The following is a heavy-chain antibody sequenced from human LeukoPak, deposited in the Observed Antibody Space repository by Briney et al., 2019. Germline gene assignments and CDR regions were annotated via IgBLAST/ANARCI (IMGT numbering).Heavy chain of an antibody. CDR3: ARERGYSGYDWGKSAAFDI. V-gene: IGHV4-34*01. D-gene: IGHD5-12*01. CDR2: INHSGST. Sequence: SETLSLTCAVYGGSFSGYYWSWIRQPPGKGLEWIGEINHSGSTNYNPSLKSRVTISVDTSKNQFSLKLSSVTAADTAVYYCARERGYSGYDWGKSAAFDIWGQGTMVTVSS. CDR1: GGSFSGYY. J-gene: IGHJ3*02.